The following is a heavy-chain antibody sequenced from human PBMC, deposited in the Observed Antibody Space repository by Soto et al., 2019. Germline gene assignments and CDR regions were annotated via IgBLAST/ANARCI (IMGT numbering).Heavy chain of an antibody. CDR3: AKEAAAGIDY. D-gene: IGHD6-13*01. V-gene: IGHV3-43*01. Sequence: EVQLVESGGVVVQPGGSLRLSCAASGFTFDDYTMHWDRQAPGKGLEWVSLISWDGGSTYYADSVKGRFTISRDNSKNSLYLQMNSLRTEDTALYYCAKEAAAGIDYWGQGTLVTVSS. CDR1: GFTFDDYT. CDR2: ISWDGGST. J-gene: IGHJ4*02.